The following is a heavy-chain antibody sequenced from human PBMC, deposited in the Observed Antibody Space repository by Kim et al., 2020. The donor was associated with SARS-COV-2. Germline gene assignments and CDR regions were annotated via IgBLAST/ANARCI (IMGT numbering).Heavy chain of an antibody. CDR1: GFTFSSYA. CDR3: AKAWSYGYSSGWYLGY. Sequence: GGSLRLSCAASGFTFSSYAMSWVRQAPGKGLEWVSAISGSGGSTYYADSVKGRFTISRDNSKNTLYLQMNSLRAEDTAVYYCAKAWSYGYSSGWYLGYWGQGTLVTVSS. CDR2: ISGSGGST. V-gene: IGHV3-23*01. D-gene: IGHD6-19*01. J-gene: IGHJ4*02.